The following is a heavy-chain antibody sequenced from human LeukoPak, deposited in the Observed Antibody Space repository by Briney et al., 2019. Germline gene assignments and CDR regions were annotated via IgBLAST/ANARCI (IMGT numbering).Heavy chain of an antibody. CDR2: IYPGDSDT. J-gene: IGHJ4*02. CDR3: ARVIAVAGTDFDY. Sequence: GESLKISCKGSGYSFTSYWIGWVRQMPGKGLEWMGIIYPGDSDTRYSPSFQGQVTVSADKSISTAYLQWSSLKASDTAMYYCARVIAVAGTDFDYWGQGTLVTVSS. CDR1: GYSFTSYW. V-gene: IGHV5-51*01. D-gene: IGHD6-19*01.